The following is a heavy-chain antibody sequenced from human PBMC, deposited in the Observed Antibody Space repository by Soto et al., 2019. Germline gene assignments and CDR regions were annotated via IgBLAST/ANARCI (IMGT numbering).Heavy chain of an antibody. Sequence: QVQLVESGGGVVQPGRSLRLSCAASGFTFSSYAMHWVRQAPGKGLEWVAVISYDGSNKYYADSVKGRFTISRDNSKNTLYLQMNRLRGEDPAVYSCARVATYYYDSSGYYYDYCGQRPLVTVSP. CDR2: ISYDGSNK. D-gene: IGHD3-22*01. CDR1: GFTFSSYA. V-gene: IGHV3-30-3*01. J-gene: IGHJ4*02. CDR3: ARVATYYYDSSGYYYDY.